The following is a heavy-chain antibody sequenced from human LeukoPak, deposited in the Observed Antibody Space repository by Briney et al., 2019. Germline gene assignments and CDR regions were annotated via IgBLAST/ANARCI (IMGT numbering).Heavy chain of an antibody. CDR1: GFTFSSYS. D-gene: IGHD6-6*01. CDR2: ISSSSSYI. Sequence: GGSLRLSCAASGFTFSSYSMNWVRQAPGKGLEWVSSISSSSSYIYYADSVKGRFTISRDNAKNSLYLQMNSLRVEDTALYYCVRGSSNIAARNNWFDPWGQGTLVTVSS. V-gene: IGHV3-21*01. J-gene: IGHJ5*01. CDR3: VRGSSNIAARNNWFDP.